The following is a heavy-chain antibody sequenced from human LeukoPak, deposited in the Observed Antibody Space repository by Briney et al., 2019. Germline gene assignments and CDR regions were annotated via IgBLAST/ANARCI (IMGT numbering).Heavy chain of an antibody. J-gene: IGHJ5*02. V-gene: IGHV3-23*01. CDR3: AKDARIAARGYNWFDP. CDR2: ISGSGGST. Sequence: GGPLRLSCTASGFTFSSYAMSWVRQAPGKGLEWVSAISGSGGSTYYADSVKGRFTISRDNSKNTLYLQMNSLRAEDTAVYYCAKDARIAARGYNWFDPWGRGTLVTVSS. CDR1: GFTFSSYA. D-gene: IGHD6-6*01.